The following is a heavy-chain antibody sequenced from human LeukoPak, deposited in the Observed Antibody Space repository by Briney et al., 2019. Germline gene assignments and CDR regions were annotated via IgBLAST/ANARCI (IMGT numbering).Heavy chain of an antibody. CDR2: ISSTGSAI. D-gene: IGHD5-12*01. CDR3: ARGGGTYDVNWLDP. CDR1: GFTFSDYY. V-gene: IGHV3-11*01. Sequence: PGGSLRLSCAASGFTFSDYYMSWIRQAPGKGLEWVSYISSTGSAIYYTDSVKGRFTISRDNAKNSLYLQMNSLRAEDTAVYYCARGGGTYDVNWLDPWGQGTLVTVSS. J-gene: IGHJ5*02.